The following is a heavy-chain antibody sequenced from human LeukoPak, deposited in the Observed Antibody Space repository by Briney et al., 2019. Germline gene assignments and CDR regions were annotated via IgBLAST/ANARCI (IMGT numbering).Heavy chain of an antibody. CDR1: GGTFSGYS. Sequence: GASVKVSCKASGGTFSGYSIAWVRQAPGQGFEWMGGIIPNFRTSNYAQKFQGRVTFSTDESAGTGYLELSGLRSEDTAVYYCARPKDSNWETLHHWGQGTLVTVSS. CDR3: ARPKDSNWETLHH. D-gene: IGHD4-11*01. J-gene: IGHJ1*01. CDR2: IIPNFRTS. V-gene: IGHV1-69*05.